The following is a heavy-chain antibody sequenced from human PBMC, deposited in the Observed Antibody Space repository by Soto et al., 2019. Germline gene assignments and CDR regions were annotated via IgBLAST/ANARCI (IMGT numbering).Heavy chain of an antibody. J-gene: IGHJ4*02. D-gene: IGHD4-4*01. CDR3: ARSDYSNYDFDY. Sequence: SETLSLTCTVSGGSISSYYWSWIRQPPGKGLEWIGYIYYSGSTNYNPSLKSRVTISVDTSKNQFSLKLSSVTAADMAVYYCARSDYSNYDFDYWGQGTLVTVSS. CDR2: IYYSGST. CDR1: GGSISSYY. V-gene: IGHV4-59*01.